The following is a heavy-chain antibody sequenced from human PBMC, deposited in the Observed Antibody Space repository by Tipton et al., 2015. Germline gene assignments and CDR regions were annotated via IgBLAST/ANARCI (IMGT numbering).Heavy chain of an antibody. CDR3: ARDSRDRRTGMDV. CDR2: VSAYNGNT. D-gene: IGHD3-22*01. Sequence: QSGAEVKKPGASVKVSCKASGYTFTSYGISWVRQAPGQGLEWMGWVSAYNGNTIYAQSLQGRVTMTTDSSTSTAYMELTSLRSDDTAVYYCARDSRDRRTGMDVWGQGTTVTVSS. V-gene: IGHV1-18*01. J-gene: IGHJ6*02. CDR1: GYTFTSYG.